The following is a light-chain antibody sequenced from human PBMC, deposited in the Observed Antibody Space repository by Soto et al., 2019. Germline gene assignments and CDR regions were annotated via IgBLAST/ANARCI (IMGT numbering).Light chain of an antibody. Sequence: DIQMTQSPSSLSASVGDRVTITCRASQSISTYLHWYQQKPGQAPRVLISSASTLQSGVPSRFSGSGSGTEFTLTISSLQPEDFATYYCQQSYSNVMYTFGQGTKVDIK. CDR2: SAS. CDR3: QQSYSNVMYT. CDR1: QSISTY. V-gene: IGKV1-39*01. J-gene: IGKJ2*01.